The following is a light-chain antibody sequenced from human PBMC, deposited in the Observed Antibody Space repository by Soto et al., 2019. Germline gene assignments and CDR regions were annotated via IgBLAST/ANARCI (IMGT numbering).Light chain of an antibody. V-gene: IGLV2-11*01. Sequence: QSALTQARSVSGSPGQSVTISCAGTSSDVGAYNYVSWYQQHPGKAPKLMTYDVSKRPSGVPDRFSGSKSGNTASLTISGLQAEDEADYYCCSYAENYSYALGTGPKATVL. CDR3: CSYAENYSYA. CDR1: SSDVGAYNY. J-gene: IGLJ1*01. CDR2: DVS.